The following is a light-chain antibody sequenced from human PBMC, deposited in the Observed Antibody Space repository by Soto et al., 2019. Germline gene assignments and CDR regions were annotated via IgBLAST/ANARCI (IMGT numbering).Light chain of an antibody. CDR2: KAS. CDR1: QSVTLW. J-gene: IGKJ2*01. CDR3: QQYNSYPYT. V-gene: IGKV1-5*03. Sequence: DIQMTQSPSILSASVGDGVTIACRASQSVTLWLTWYQQKPGKAPKLLFYKASTLESGVPSRFSGNGSETDFTLTISSLQPDDIGTYYCQQYNSYPYTFGQGTKLEIK.